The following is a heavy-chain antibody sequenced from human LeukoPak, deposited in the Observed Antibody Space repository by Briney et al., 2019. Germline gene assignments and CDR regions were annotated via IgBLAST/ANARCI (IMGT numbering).Heavy chain of an antibody. J-gene: IGHJ4*02. V-gene: IGHV1-2*02. CDR2: INPNSGGT. CDR3: ARALWFGELYFDY. CDR1: GYTFTGYY. Sequence: GASVKVFCKASGYTFTGYYMHWVRQAPGQGLEWMGWINPNSGGTNYAQKFQGRVTMTRDTSISTAYMELSRLRSDDTAVYYCARALWFGELYFDYWGQGTLVTVSS. D-gene: IGHD3-10*01.